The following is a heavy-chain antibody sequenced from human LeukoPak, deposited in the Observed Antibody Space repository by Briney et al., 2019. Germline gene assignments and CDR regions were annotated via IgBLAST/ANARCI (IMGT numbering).Heavy chain of an antibody. CDR2: INPSGGST. CDR1: GYTFTSYY. Sequence: ASVKVSCKASGYTFTSYYMHWVRQAPGQGLEWMGIINPSGGSTSYAQKFQGRVTMTRDTSTSTVYMELSSLRSEDTAVYYCARAPHRLQYSNDYYYYMDVWGKGTTVTVSS. J-gene: IGHJ6*03. V-gene: IGHV1-46*01. CDR3: ARAPHRLQYSNDYYYYMDV. D-gene: IGHD4-11*01.